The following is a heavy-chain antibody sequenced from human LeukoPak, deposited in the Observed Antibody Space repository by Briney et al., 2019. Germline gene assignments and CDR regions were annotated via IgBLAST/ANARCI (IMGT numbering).Heavy chain of an antibody. D-gene: IGHD5-18*01. V-gene: IGHV4-59*01. CDR3: ARARGAMGYYFDY. CDR1: GGSISTYY. CDR2: IYYSGST. J-gene: IGHJ4*02. Sequence: SETLSLTCTVPGGSISTYYWTWIRQPPGKGLEWIGYIYYSGSTNYNPSLKRRITISVDTSKNQFSLKLTSVTAADTAVYYCARARGAMGYYFDYWGQGTLVTVSS.